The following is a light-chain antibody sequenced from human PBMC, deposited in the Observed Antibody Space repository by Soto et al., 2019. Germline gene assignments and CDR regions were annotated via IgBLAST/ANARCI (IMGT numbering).Light chain of an antibody. CDR3: CSYAGSSTWV. J-gene: IGLJ3*02. CDR2: EVT. V-gene: IGLV2-23*02. Sequence: LTQPASVSGSPGQSIAISCTGTSSDVGNYNFVSWYQQHPGKAPKLMISEVTKRPSGVSNRFSGSKSGNTASLTISGLQAEDEADYYCCSYAGSSTWVFGGGTKLTVL. CDR1: SSDVGNYNF.